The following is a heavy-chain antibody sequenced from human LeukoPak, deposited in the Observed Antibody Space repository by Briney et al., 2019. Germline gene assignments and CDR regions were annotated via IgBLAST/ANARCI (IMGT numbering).Heavy chain of an antibody. CDR3: ARTGGEDSSSWYGMDV. J-gene: IGHJ6*04. V-gene: IGHV3-11*06. Sequence: GRSLRLSCAASGFTFSDYYMSWIRQAPGKGLEWVSYISSSSSYTNYADSVKGRFTISRDNAKNSLYLQMNSLRAEDTAVYYCARTGGEDSSSWYGMDVWGKGTTVTVSS. CDR1: GFTFSDYY. D-gene: IGHD6-13*01. CDR2: ISSSSSYT.